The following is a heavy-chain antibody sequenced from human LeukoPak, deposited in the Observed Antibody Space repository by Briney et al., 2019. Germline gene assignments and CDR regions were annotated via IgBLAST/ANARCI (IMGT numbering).Heavy chain of an antibody. J-gene: IGHJ4*02. D-gene: IGHD5-18*01. Sequence: SETLSLTCTVSGGSISSYYWSWIRQPPGKGLEWIGYIYYSGSTNYNPSLKSRVTISVDTSKNQFSLKLSSVTAADTAVYYCASTDSYGSDYWGQGTLVTVSS. CDR1: GGSISSYY. V-gene: IGHV4-59*08. CDR3: ASTDSYGSDY. CDR2: IYYSGST.